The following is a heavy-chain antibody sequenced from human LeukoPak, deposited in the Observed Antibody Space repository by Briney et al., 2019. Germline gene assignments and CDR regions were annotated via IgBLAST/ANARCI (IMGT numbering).Heavy chain of an antibody. CDR3: AKDIRGVRGACCYYYYGMDV. V-gene: IGHV3-9*01. D-gene: IGHD3-10*01. CDR1: GFTFDDYA. Sequence: QSAGSLRLSCAASGFTFDDYAMHWVRKAPGKGLEWVSGISWNSGSIGYADSVKGRFTISRDNAKNSLYLQMNSLRAEDTALYYCAKDIRGVRGACCYYYYGMDVWGQGTTVTVSS. J-gene: IGHJ6*02. CDR2: ISWNSGSI.